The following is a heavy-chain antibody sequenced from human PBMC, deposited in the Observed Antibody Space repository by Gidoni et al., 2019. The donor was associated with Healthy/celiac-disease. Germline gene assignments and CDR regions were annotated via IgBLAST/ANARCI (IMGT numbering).Heavy chain of an antibody. CDR1: GYTFTGYY. CDR3: ARSLVVPAAIGGGIWD. V-gene: IGHV1-2*02. D-gene: IGHD2-2*01. J-gene: IGHJ4*02. Sequence: QVQLVQSGAEVKKPGASVTVSCTASGYTFTGYYMHWVRQATGQGLEWMGWINPNSGGTNYAQKFQGRVTMTRDTSISTAYMELSRLRSDDTAVYYCARSLVVPAAIGGGIWDWGQGTLVTVSS. CDR2: INPNSGGT.